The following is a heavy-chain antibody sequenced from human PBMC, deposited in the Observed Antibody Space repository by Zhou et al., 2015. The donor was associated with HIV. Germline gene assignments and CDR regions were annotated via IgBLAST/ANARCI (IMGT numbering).Heavy chain of an antibody. Sequence: QVQLVQSGAEVKKPGSSVKVSCKASGGTFSSYAISWVRQAPGQGLEWMGGIIPIFGTANYAQKFQGRVTITADESTSTAYMELSSLRSEDTAVYYCARSRDSSGYVSSDDAFDIWGQGDKWSPSLQ. D-gene: IGHD3-22*01. CDR3: ARSRDSSGYVSSDDAFDI. J-gene: IGHJ3*02. CDR2: IIPIFGTA. CDR1: GGTFSSYA. V-gene: IGHV1-69*12.